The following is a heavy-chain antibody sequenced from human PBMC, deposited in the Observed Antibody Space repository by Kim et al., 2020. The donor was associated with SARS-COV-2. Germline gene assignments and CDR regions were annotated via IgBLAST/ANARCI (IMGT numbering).Heavy chain of an antibody. V-gene: IGHV4-34*01. CDR1: GGSFSGYY. CDR3: ARGSGWQGRHFDY. CDR2: INHSGST. J-gene: IGHJ4*02. Sequence: SETLSLTCAVYGGSFSGYYWSWIRQPPGKGLEWIGEINHSGSTNYNPSLKSRVTISVDTSKNQFSLKLSSVTAADTAVYYCARGSGWQGRHFDYWGQGTLVTVSS. D-gene: IGHD6-19*01.